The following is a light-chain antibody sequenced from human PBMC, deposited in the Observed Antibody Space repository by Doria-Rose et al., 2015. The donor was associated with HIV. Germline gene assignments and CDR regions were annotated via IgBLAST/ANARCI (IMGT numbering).Light chain of an antibody. V-gene: IGKV3-20*01. CDR1: QSFSSTY. J-gene: IGKJ1*01. CDR2: DGS. Sequence: TQSPGTLSLSPGERAILSCRASQSFSSTYLAWYQQKPGQAPSLLIYDGSTSATGIPDRFSASRSGTDFTLTINRLEPEDFALYYCHQYGTSWTFGQGTKVEI. CDR3: HQYGTSWT.